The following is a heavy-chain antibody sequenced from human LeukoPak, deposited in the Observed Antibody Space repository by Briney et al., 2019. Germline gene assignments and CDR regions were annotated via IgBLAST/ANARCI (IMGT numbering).Heavy chain of an antibody. Sequence: AGVKVSCKASGYTFTGYYMHGLRQAPAQGLAWMEWINPNSGDTNYAQKFQGRVTMTRDTSISTAYMELSRVRSDDTAVYYCARERGWQHVIDYWGQGTLVTVS. D-gene: IGHD2-15*01. CDR1: GYTFTGYY. V-gene: IGHV1-2*02. CDR2: INPNSGDT. CDR3: ARERGWQHVIDY. J-gene: IGHJ4*02.